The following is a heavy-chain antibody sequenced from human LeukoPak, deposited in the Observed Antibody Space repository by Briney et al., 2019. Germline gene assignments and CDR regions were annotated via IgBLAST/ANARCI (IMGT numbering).Heavy chain of an antibody. V-gene: IGHV3-21*01. CDR2: ISSSGSYI. CDR1: GFTVSSNY. D-gene: IGHD3-16*02. Sequence: GGSLRLSCAASGFTVSSNYMSWVRQAPGKGLEWVSSISSSGSYIYYADSVKGRFTLSRDNAKNSLNLQMNSLRAEDTAVYYCAKDLGLRVWGNYRPPAFDYWGQGTLVTVSS. CDR3: AKDLGLRVWGNYRPPAFDY. J-gene: IGHJ4*02.